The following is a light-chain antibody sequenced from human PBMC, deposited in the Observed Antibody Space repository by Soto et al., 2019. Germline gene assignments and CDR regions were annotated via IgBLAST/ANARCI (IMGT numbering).Light chain of an antibody. CDR2: DAS. CDR3: QQASSFPLT. Sequence: DIQMTQSPSSLSASVGDRVTITCRASQSISSYLNWYQQKPGKAPELLISDASNLQSGVPSRFSGSESGTDFTLTISSLQPEDSATYYCQQASSFPLTFGGGTKVDIK. V-gene: IGKV1-39*01. J-gene: IGKJ4*01. CDR1: QSISSY.